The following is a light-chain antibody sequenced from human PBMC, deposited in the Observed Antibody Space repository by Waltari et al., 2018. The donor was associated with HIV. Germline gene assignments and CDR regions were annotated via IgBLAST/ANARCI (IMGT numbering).Light chain of an antibody. J-gene: IGLJ3*02. Sequence: QSVLTQPPSVSGAPGQRITISCTGSSSNIGAGYDVHWYQQFPGTAPKLVIYGNNNRPSGVPDRFSGSKSGTSASLAITGLQTEDDADYYCHCYDNSLSEVFGGGTKLTVL. CDR3: HCYDNSLSEV. V-gene: IGLV1-40*01. CDR2: GNN. CDR1: SSNIGAGYD.